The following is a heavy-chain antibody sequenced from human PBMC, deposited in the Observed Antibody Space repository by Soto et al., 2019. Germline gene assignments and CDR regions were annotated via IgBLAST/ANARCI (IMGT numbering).Heavy chain of an antibody. D-gene: IGHD3-16*01. CDR3: AREMYTIRGSPFDY. CDR2: INTSDGST. J-gene: IGHJ4*02. V-gene: IGHV1-46*01. Sequence: AAVKVSCKASGGTFSSYVHWVRQAPGQGLEWMGFINTSDGSTSYPQKFQGRVTMTRDTSTSTVYMEVSSLRSEDTAVYYCAREMYTIRGSPFDYWGQRTLVTVSS. CDR1: GGTFSSY.